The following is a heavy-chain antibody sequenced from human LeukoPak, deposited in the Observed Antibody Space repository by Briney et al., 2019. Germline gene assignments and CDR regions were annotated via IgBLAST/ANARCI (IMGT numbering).Heavy chain of an antibody. D-gene: IGHD3-22*01. CDR1: GYTFTSYG. Sequence: GASVKVSCKASGYTFTSYGISWVRQAPGQGLEWMGGIIPIFGTANYAQKFQGRVTITADESTSTAYMELSSLRSEDTAVYYCARDQQVVVIWDYFDYWGQGTLVTVSS. CDR3: ARDQQVVVIWDYFDY. V-gene: IGHV1-69*13. J-gene: IGHJ4*02. CDR2: IIPIFGTA.